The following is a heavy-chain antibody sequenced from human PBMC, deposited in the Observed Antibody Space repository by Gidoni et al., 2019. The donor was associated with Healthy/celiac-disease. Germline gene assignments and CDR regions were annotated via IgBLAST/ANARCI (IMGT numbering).Heavy chain of an antibody. CDR2: IYPGDSDT. CDR1: AYSVPSSC. Sequence: EVQLVQSGAEVNRPGESLKISCKGSAYSVPSSCIGWVRQMPGKCLEWLGIIYPGDSDTRYSPSFQGQVPISADKSISTAYLQWSSLKASDTAMYYCARGGYCSSTSCYTEYAFDIWGQGTMVTVSS. V-gene: IGHV5-51*01. D-gene: IGHD2-2*02. J-gene: IGHJ3*02. CDR3: ARGGYCSSTSCYTEYAFDI.